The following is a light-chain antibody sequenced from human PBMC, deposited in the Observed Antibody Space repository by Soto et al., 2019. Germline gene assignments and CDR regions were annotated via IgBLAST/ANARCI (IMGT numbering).Light chain of an antibody. Sequence: IQLTQSPSSLSASVGDRVTITCRASQEISGYLAWYQQTPGKAPKLLIYGVSTLQDGVSSRFSGRGSGTDFSLTISSLQREDFATYYCQHLHWAFGPGT. J-gene: IGKJ1*01. V-gene: IGKV1-9*01. CDR3: QHLHWA. CDR1: QEISGY. CDR2: GVS.